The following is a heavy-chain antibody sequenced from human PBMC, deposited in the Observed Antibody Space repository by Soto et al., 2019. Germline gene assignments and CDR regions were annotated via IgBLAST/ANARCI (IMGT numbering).Heavy chain of an antibody. V-gene: IGHV1-69*13. J-gene: IGHJ5*02. CDR1: GGTFSSYA. CDR3: AAEVIVVVVAPNWFDP. Sequence: SVKVSCKASGGTFSSYAISWVRQAPGQGLEWMGGIIPIFGTANYAQKFQGRVTITADESTSTAYMELSSLRSEDTAVYYCAAEVIVVVVAPNWFDPWGQGTLVTV. D-gene: IGHD2-15*01. CDR2: IIPIFGTA.